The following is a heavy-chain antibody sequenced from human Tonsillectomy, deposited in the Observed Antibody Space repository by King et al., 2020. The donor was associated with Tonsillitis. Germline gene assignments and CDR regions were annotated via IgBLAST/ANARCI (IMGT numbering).Heavy chain of an antibody. CDR1: GFTFSSYS. CDR3: ARDKGVWLDDPLYYYYYGMDV. Sequence: VQLVESGGGLVKPGGSLRLSCAASGFTFSSYSMNWVRRAPGKGLEWVSSISRSSSYIYYADSVKGRFTISRDNAKHSLYLQMNSLRAEDTAVYYCARDKGVWLDDPLYYYYYGMDVWGQGTTVTVSS. J-gene: IGHJ6*02. D-gene: IGHD6-19*01. V-gene: IGHV3-21*01. CDR2: ISRSSSYI.